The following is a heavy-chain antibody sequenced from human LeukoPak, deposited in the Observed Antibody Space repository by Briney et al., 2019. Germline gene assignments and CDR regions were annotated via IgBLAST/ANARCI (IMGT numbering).Heavy chain of an antibody. CDR2: IIPIFGTA. J-gene: IGHJ5*02. CDR1: GGTFSSYA. V-gene: IGHV1-69*05. D-gene: IGHD6-19*01. Sequence: ASVKVSCKASGGTFSSYAISWVRQAPGQGLEWMGGIIPIFGTANYAQKFQGRVTITTDESTSTAYMELSSLRSEDTAVYYCARDFSVAENWFDPWGQGTLVTVSS. CDR3: ARDFSVAENWFDP.